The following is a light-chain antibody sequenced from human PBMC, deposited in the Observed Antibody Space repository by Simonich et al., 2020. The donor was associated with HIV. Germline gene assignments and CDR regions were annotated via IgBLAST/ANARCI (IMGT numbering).Light chain of an antibody. Sequence: DIVMTQSPDSLAVSLGERATINCKSSQSVLYSSNNKNYLAWYQQKPGQPPKLLIDWASTRESGVPDRFSGSWSGTDFTLTISSLQAEDVAVYFCQQCHTHPHTFGQGTKVEIK. CDR3: QQCHTHPHT. J-gene: IGKJ2*01. V-gene: IGKV4-1*01. CDR1: QSVLYSSNNKNY. CDR2: WAS.